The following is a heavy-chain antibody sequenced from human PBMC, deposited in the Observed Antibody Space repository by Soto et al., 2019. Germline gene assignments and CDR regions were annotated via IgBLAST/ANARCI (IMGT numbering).Heavy chain of an antibody. CDR3: ARIPLPYAGYYIDY. CDR2: IFSNDEK. CDR1: GFSLSNARMG. Sequence: QVTLKESGPVLVKPTEPLTLTCTVSGFSLSNARMGVSWIRQPPGKPLEWLANIFSNDEKSYSTSLKSSLTISKDTSKSQVVLNMTNMDPVDTATYYCARIPLPYAGYYIDYWGQGTLVTVSS. D-gene: IGHD2-2*01. J-gene: IGHJ4*02. V-gene: IGHV2-26*01.